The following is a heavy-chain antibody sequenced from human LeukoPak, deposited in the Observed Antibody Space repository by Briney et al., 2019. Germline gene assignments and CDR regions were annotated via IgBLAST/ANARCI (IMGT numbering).Heavy chain of an antibody. CDR3: AKKFTGTTVISGDYFDY. D-gene: IGHD4-17*01. Sequence: PGGSLRLSCTASGFTFSSYWMSWVRQAPGKGLEWVANIRQDGGLKHYVDSVKGRFTISRDNAENSLYPQMNSLRAEDTAVYYCAKKFTGTTVISGDYFDYWGQGTLVTVSS. V-gene: IGHV3-7*01. CDR2: IRQDGGLK. CDR1: GFTFSSYW. J-gene: IGHJ4*02.